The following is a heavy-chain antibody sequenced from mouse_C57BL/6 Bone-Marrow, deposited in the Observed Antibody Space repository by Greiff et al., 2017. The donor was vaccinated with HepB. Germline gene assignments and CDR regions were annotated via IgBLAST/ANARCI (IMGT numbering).Heavy chain of an antibody. D-gene: IGHD1-1*01. Sequence: EVKVVESGGGLVKPGGSLKLSCAASGFTFSDYGMHWVRQAPEKGLEWVAYISSGSSTIYYADTVKGRFTISRDNAKNTLFLQMTSLRSEDTAMYYCARGPYGSSYWYFDVWGTGTTVTVSP. CDR1: GFTFSDYG. J-gene: IGHJ1*03. CDR2: ISSGSSTI. CDR3: ARGPYGSSYWYFDV. V-gene: IGHV5-17*01.